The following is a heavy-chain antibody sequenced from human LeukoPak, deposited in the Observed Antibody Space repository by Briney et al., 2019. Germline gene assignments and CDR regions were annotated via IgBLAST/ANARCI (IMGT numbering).Heavy chain of an antibody. V-gene: IGHV4-38-2*02. CDR3: ARYGDDFDC. J-gene: IGHJ4*02. CDR2: IYHGGHT. CDR1: GYSISSGYY. Sequence: SETLSLTCTVSGYSISSGYYWGWIRPPPGKGLEWLGSIYHGGHTYYNPSLKSRLTISVDTSKNHFSPKLGSVTAADTAVYYCARYGDDFDCWGQGTLVTVSS. D-gene: IGHD4-17*01.